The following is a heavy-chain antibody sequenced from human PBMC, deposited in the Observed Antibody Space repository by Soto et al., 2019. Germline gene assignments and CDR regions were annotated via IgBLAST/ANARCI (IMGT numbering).Heavy chain of an antibody. V-gene: IGHV1-69*06. CDR3: ARGIQLWYYKTRYYYYGMDV. Sequence: SVKVSCKASGGTFSSYAISWVRQAPGRGLEWMGGIIPIFGTANYAQKFQGRVTITADKSTSTAYMELSSLRSEDTAVYYCARGIQLWYYKTRYYYYGMDVWGQGTTVTVSS. J-gene: IGHJ6*02. D-gene: IGHD5-18*01. CDR1: GGTFSSYA. CDR2: IIPIFGTA.